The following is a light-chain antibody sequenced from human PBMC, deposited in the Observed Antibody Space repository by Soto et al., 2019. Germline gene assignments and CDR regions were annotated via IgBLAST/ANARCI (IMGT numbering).Light chain of an antibody. V-gene: IGKV3-15*01. J-gene: IGKJ1*01. CDR2: GAS. CDR3: QQYTAWWT. Sequence: EIVMTQSPATLSVSPGERATLSCSASQSVRTYFAWHQQKPGQAPRLLIYGASTRATGIPVRFSGSGSGTEFTLTISSLQSEDFALYYCQQYTAWWTFGQGTKVDIK. CDR1: QSVRTY.